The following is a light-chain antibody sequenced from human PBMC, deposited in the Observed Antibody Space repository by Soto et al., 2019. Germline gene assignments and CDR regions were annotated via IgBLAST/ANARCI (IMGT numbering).Light chain of an antibody. CDR1: RNDVGGYNY. CDR2: EVS. V-gene: IGLV2-14*01. CDR3: CSYTSTNSRV. Sequence: QSALTQPASMSGSPGQSITISCPGTRNDVGGYNYVSWYQQHPGKAPKLMIFEVSNRPSGVSNRFSGSKSGNTASLTISGLQAEDEAYYYCCSYTSTNSRVFGGGTKVTVL. J-gene: IGLJ3*02.